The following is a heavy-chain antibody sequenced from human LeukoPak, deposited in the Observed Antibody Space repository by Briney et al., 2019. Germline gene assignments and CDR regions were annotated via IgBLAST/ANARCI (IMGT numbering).Heavy chain of an antibody. V-gene: IGHV1-69*05. J-gene: IGHJ5*02. Sequence: ASVKVSCKASGGTFSSYAISWVRQAPGQGLEWMGGIIPIFGTANYAQKFQGRVTITTDESTSTAYMELSSLRSEDTAVYYCARSADDFWSGYYNGGDWLDPWGQGTLVTVSS. D-gene: IGHD3-3*01. CDR2: IIPIFGTA. CDR3: ARSADDFWSGYYNGGDWLDP. CDR1: GGTFSSYA.